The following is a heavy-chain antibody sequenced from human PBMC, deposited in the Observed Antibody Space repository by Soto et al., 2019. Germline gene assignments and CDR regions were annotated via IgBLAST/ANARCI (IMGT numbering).Heavy chain of an antibody. CDR1: GFTFDDYA. J-gene: IGHJ6*02. D-gene: IGHD3-10*01. CDR2: ISWNSGSI. Sequence: EVQLVESGGGLVQPGRSLRLSCAASGFTFDDYAMHWVRQAPGKGLEWVSGISWNSGSIGYADSVKGRFTISRDNAKNSLYLQMNSLRAEDTALYYCAKDSAFGVLLMGSGYYYYGMDVWGQGTTVTVSS. V-gene: IGHV3-9*01. CDR3: AKDSAFGVLLMGSGYYYYGMDV.